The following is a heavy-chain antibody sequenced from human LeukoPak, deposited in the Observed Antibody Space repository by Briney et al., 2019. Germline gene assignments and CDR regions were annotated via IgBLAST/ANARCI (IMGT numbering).Heavy chain of an antibody. J-gene: IGHJ4*02. V-gene: IGHV1-69*04. D-gene: IGHD3-10*01. CDR3: ASGEDY. CDR2: IVPLFGIA. CDR1: GVTFTSYA. Sequence: SVRLSCEASGVTFTSYAISCVPRARRQGREWMRRIVPLFGIANYTQKFQGRVTITADKSTSTAYMELSSLRSEDTAVYYCASGEDYWGQGTLVTV.